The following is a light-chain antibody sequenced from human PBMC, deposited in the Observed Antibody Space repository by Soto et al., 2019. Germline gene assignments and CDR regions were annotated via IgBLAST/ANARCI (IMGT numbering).Light chain of an antibody. V-gene: IGLV2-8*01. J-gene: IGLJ1*01. Sequence: QSVLTQPPSASGSPGQSVTISCTGTSSDVGGYNYVSWYQQHPGKAPKLMIYEVSKRPSGVPDRFSGSKSGNTASLTVSGLQAEDEADYYCSSYAGSSYVFGTGTKLPS. CDR2: EVS. CDR1: SSDVGGYNY. CDR3: SSYAGSSYV.